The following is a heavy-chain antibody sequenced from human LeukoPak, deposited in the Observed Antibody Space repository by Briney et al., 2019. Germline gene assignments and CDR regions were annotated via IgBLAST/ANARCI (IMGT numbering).Heavy chain of an antibody. J-gene: IGHJ6*03. CDR3: ARARGGRGYYYYYYMDV. Sequence: SETLSLTCTVSGGSISSSSYYWGWIRQPPGKGLEWIGSIYYSGSTYYNPSLKSRVTISVDTSKNQFSLQLNSVTPEDTAVYYCARARGGRGYYYYYYMDVWGKGTTVTVSS. CDR2: IYYSGST. D-gene: IGHD2-15*01. V-gene: IGHV4-39*01. CDR1: GGSISSSSYY.